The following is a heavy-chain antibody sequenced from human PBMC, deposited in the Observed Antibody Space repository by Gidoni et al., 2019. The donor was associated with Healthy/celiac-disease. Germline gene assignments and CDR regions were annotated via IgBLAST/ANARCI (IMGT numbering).Heavy chain of an antibody. Sequence: EVQLLESGGGLVQPGGSLRLSCAASGFTFSSYAMSWVRQAPGKGLEWVSAISGSGGSTYYADSVKGRFTISRDNSKNTLYLQMNSLRAEDTAVYYCAKDSDGGGRIYGSYDPWGQGTLVTVSS. CDR3: AKDSDGGGRIYGSYDP. J-gene: IGHJ5*02. CDR2: ISGSGGST. V-gene: IGHV3-23*01. CDR1: GFTFSSYA. D-gene: IGHD6-6*01.